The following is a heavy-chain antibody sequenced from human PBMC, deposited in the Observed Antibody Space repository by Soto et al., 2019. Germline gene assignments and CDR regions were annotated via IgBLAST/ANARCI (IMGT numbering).Heavy chain of an antibody. V-gene: IGHV1-46*03. J-gene: IGHJ5*02. D-gene: IGHD5-12*01. CDR1: GYTFTSYY. CDR2: INPSGGST. Sequence: ASVKVSCKASGYTFTSYYMHWVRQAPGQGLERMGIINPSGGSTSYAQKFQGRVTMTRDTSTSTVYMELSSLRSEDTAVYYCARGPPGVRYICYDFWVWFDPCGQGTLVTVSS. CDR3: ARGPPGVRYICYDFWVWFDP.